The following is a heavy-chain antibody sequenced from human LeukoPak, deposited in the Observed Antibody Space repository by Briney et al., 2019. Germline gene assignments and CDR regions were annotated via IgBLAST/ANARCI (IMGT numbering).Heavy chain of an antibody. D-gene: IGHD3-10*01. CDR1: GSIFSNFG. CDR2: IGMGDDT. CDR3: AKGFYGSGSSYFDA. Sequence: GGSLRLSCTASGSIFSNFGLSWVRQPPGKGLEWVSAIGMGDDTYYADTVKGRFTISRDNSKNTLFLQMNSLSAEDTAIYYCAKGFYGSGSSYFDAWGQGTLVSVSS. J-gene: IGHJ4*02. V-gene: IGHV3-23*01.